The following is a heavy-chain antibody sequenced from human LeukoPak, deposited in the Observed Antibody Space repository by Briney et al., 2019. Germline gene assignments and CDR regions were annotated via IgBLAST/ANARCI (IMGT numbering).Heavy chain of an antibody. CDR1: GMRSGGYY. Sequence: SETLSLTCSVSGMRSGGYYWLWIRQPPGRELEWIGSIYYSGDTYYNPSVESRVTLSLDTSNNQFSLELTAVTAADTALYYCARRGQQLPVDAFDVWGQGTMVTVSS. D-gene: IGHD6-13*01. CDR3: ARRGQQLPVDAFDV. V-gene: IGHV4-39*07. J-gene: IGHJ3*01. CDR2: IYYSGDT.